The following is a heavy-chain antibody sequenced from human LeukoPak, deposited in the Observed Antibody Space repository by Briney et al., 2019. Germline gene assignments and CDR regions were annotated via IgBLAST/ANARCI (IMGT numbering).Heavy chain of an antibody. D-gene: IGHD5-18*01. CDR2: ISGSGDST. CDR1: GFTFSSYA. V-gene: IGHV3-23*01. CDR3: ARGEYSYGSPFDY. Sequence: GGSLRLSCAASGFTFSSYAMSWVRQAPGKGLEWVSAISGSGDSTYYADSVKGRFTISRDNSKKTLYLQLNSLRAEDTAVYYCARGEYSYGSPFDYWGQGTLVTVSS. J-gene: IGHJ4*02.